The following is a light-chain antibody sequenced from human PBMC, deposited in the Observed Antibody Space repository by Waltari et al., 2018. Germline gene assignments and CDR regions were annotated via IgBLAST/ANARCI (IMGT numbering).Light chain of an antibody. Sequence: DILMTQSPDSLAGSLGERATIHCKSSQSVLYTSNNKNYLAWYQQKPGQPPKLLIYWASTRESGVPDRFSGSGSGTDFTLTISSLQAEDVAVYYCQQYYSTPLTFGGGTKVEIK. CDR2: WAS. CDR1: QSVLYTSNNKNY. J-gene: IGKJ4*01. V-gene: IGKV4-1*01. CDR3: QQYYSTPLT.